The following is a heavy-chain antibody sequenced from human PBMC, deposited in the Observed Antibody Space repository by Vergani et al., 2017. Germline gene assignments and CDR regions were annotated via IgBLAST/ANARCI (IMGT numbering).Heavy chain of an antibody. CDR2: INHSGST. V-gene: IGHV4-34*10. CDR1: GGSFSGYY. J-gene: IGHJ4*02. D-gene: IGHD4-17*01. CDR3: ARYPPYGDYLDY. Sequence: QVQLQESGPGLVKPSETLSLTCAVYGGSFSGYYWSWIRQPPGKGLEWIGEINHSGSTNYNPSLKSRVTISVDTSKNQFSLKLSSVTAADTAVYYCARYPPYGDYLDYWGQGTLVTVSS.